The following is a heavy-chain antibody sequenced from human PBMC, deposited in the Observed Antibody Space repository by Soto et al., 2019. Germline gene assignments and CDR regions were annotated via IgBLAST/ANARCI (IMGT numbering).Heavy chain of an antibody. CDR1: GGTFSSYA. J-gene: IGHJ4*02. V-gene: IGHV1-69*13. Sequence: ASVKVSCKASGGTFSSYAISWVRQAPGQGLEWMGGIIPIFGTANYAQKFQGRVTITADESTSTAYMELSSLRSEDTAVYYCARVRGGVYSYGEFDYWGQGTLVTVSS. CDR2: IIPIFGTA. CDR3: ARVRGGVYSYGEFDY. D-gene: IGHD5-18*01.